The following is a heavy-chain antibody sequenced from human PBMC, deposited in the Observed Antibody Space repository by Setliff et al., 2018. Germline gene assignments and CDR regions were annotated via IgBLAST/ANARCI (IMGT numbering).Heavy chain of an antibody. D-gene: IGHD3-3*01. CDR3: ARMSGFQYIDV. Sequence: SETLSLTCTVSGGSFSTHYWNWIRQTPGKGLAWIGYIYYSGSTYYNPSLESRITISIDTSKNQFSLSLTSVTAEDTAVYYCARMSGFQYIDVWDKGTTVTVSS. J-gene: IGHJ6*03. CDR2: IYYSGST. CDR1: GGSFSTHY. V-gene: IGHV4-59*08.